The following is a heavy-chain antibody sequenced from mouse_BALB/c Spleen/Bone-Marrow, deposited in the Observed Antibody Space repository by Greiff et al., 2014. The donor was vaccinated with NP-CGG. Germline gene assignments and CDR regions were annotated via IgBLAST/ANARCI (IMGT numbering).Heavy chain of an antibody. CDR3: AEGFFDD. CDR1: GYSFTGYN. V-gene: IGHV1S135*01. Sequence: VQLQQPGPELEKPGASVKISCKASGYSFTGYNMNWVKQSNGKSLEWIGNIDPYYDGTSYNQKFKGKATLTVDKSSSTAYMKQKSVTSEDSTVCCCAEGFFDDWGQGTTLTVSS. J-gene: IGHJ2*01. CDR2: IDPYYDGT.